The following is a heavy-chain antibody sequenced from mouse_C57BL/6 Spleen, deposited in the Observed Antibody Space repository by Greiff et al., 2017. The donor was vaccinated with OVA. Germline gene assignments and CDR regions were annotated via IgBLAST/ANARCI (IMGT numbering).Heavy chain of an antibody. CDR2: IDPSDSYT. CDR3: ARHYAMDY. CDR1: GYTFTSYW. V-gene: IGHV1-50*01. Sequence: VQLQQPGAELVKPGASVKLSCKASGYTFTSYWMQWVKQRPGQGLEWIGEIDPSDSYTNYNQKFKGKATLTVDTSSSPAYMQLSSLTSEDSAVYYCARHYAMDYWGQGTSVTVSS. J-gene: IGHJ4*01.